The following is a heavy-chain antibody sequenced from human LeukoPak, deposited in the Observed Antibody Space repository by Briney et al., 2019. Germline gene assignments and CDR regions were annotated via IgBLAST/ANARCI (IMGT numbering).Heavy chain of an antibody. V-gene: IGHV3-15*01. CDR3: TTHHAPARSFDY. D-gene: IGHD2-2*01. Sequence: GGSLRLFCAASGFTFSNAWMSWVRQAPGKGLEWVGRIKSKTDGGTTDYAAPVKGRFTISRDDSKNTLYLQMNSLKTEDTAVYYCTTHHAPARSFDYWGQGTLVTVSS. CDR2: IKSKTDGGTT. CDR1: GFTFSNAW. J-gene: IGHJ4*02.